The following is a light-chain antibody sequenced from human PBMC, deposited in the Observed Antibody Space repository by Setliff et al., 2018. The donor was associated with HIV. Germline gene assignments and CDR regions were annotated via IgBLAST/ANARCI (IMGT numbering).Light chain of an antibody. Sequence: LTQPASVSGSPGQSITISCTGTSSDVGRYNLVSWYQQHPGKAPKLMIYQATKRPSGVSNRFSGSKSGSTASLTISGLQAEDEADYYCCSNTGSNTYVFGTGTKVTVL. CDR2: QAT. J-gene: IGLJ1*01. V-gene: IGLV2-23*01. CDR1: SSDVGRYNL. CDR3: CSNTGSNTYV.